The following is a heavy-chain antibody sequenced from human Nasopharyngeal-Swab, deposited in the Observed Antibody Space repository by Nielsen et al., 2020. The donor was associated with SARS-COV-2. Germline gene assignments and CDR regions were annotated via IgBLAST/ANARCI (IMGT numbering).Heavy chain of an antibody. J-gene: IGHJ4*02. CDR2: ISYDGSNK. V-gene: IGHV3-30*18. Sequence: GESLKISCAASGSTFSSYGMHWVRQAPGKGLEWVAVISYDGSNKYYADSVKGRFTISRDNSKNTLYLQMNSLRAEDTAMYYCAKDVGLVEQKLLWGNKDYFDYWGQGTLVTVSS. CDR3: AKDVGLVEQKLLWGNKDYFDY. CDR1: GSTFSSYG. D-gene: IGHD6-13*01.